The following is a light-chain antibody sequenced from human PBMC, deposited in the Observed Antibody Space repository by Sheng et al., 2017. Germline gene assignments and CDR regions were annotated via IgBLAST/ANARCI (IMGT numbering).Light chain of an antibody. CDR2: DVI. CDR1: SSDVGGYNY. V-gene: IGLV2-14*01. J-gene: IGLJ3*02. CDR3: SSYTSSNSWL. Sequence: QSALAQPASVSGSPGQSITISCTGTSSDVGGYNYVSWYQQHPGKAPKLMIYDVINLPSGVSNRFSGSKSGNTASLTISGLQAEDEADYYCSSYTSSNSWLFGGGTKLTVL.